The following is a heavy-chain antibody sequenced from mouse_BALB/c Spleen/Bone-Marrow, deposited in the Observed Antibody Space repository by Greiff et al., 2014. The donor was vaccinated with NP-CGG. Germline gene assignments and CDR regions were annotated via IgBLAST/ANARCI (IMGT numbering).Heavy chain of an antibody. V-gene: IGHV2-9*02. D-gene: IGHD1-2*01. CDR3: ARITTATGAMDY. Sequence: VQLQQSGPGLVAPSQSLSITCTVSGFSLTNYGVHWVRQPPGKGLEWLGVIWADGSTNYNSALMSRLSISKDNSKSQVFFKMNSLQTDDTAMYYCARITTATGAMDYWGQETSVTVSS. CDR2: IWADGST. J-gene: IGHJ4*01. CDR1: GFSLTNYG.